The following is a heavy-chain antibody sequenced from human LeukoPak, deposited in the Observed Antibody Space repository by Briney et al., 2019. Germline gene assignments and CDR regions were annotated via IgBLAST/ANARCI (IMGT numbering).Heavy chain of an antibody. CDR1: GGSISSSY. CDR3: ARYSYGYYYYGMGV. CDR2: IYYSGST. V-gene: IGHV4-59*01. D-gene: IGHD5-18*01. J-gene: IGHJ6*02. Sequence: PSETLSLTCTVSGGSISSSYWSWIRQPPGKGLEWIGYIYYSGSTNYNPSLKSQVTISVDTSKNQFSLKLSSVTAADTAVYYCARYSYGYYYYGMGVWGQGTTVTVSS.